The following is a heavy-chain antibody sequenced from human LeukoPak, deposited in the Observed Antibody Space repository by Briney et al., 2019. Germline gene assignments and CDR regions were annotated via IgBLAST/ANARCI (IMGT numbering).Heavy chain of an antibody. V-gene: IGHV4-39*01. Sequence: SETLSLTCAASGGSMTDSRYSWVWIRQPPGKGLEWIVSVNFNVIITHNPSFQRRLTIPMNTSTKQFSLTLSAVTATHTADYYCVRQDGVLDGYNSDDRDYFDYWGQGTLVTASS. D-gene: IGHD5-24*01. J-gene: IGHJ4*02. CDR2: VNFNVII. CDR3: VRQDGVLDGYNSDDRDYFDY. CDR1: GGSMTDSRYS.